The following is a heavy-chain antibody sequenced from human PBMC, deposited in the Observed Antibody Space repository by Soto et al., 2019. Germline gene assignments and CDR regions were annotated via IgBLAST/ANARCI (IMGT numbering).Heavy chain of an antibody. CDR1: GFIFTDWF. D-gene: IGHD2-21*01. Sequence: HLAQSGPEVKRPGASVKISCKASGFIFTDWFMHWVRQAPGKGPEWMGIINTSGGNSIYSQKFQDRVTMTRDTSTSTLYVELSSLTSADTAVYYCAKEGAIPGEVDAWGQGTLVNVSS. CDR3: AKEGAIPGEVDA. J-gene: IGHJ1*01. V-gene: IGHV1-46*01. CDR2: INTSGGNS.